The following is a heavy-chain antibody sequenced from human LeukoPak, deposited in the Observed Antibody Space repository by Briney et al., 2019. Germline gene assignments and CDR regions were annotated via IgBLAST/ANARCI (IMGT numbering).Heavy chain of an antibody. CDR2: INTNTGNP. CDR1: GGTFSSYA. J-gene: IGHJ5*02. Sequence: ASVKVSCKASGGTFSSYAISWVRQAPGQGLEWMGWINTNTGNPTYAQGFTGRFVFSLDTSVSTAYLQISSLKAEDTAVYYCARVWGSGFSWFDPWGQGTLVTVSS. D-gene: IGHD3-10*01. V-gene: IGHV7-4-1*02. CDR3: ARVWGSGFSWFDP.